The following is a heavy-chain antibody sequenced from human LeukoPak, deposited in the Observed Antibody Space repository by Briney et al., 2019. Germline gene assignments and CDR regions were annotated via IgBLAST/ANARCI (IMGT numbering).Heavy chain of an antibody. CDR1: GFTFISYA. Sequence: TGGCLRLSCAASGFTFISYAMSWVRQAPGKGLEWVSSISGSGGNTYYADSVKGRFTLSRDNSKNTLYLQMNSLRAEDTAVYYCAKDRAYSIFGVVTSFDCWGQGTLVTVSS. J-gene: IGHJ4*02. CDR3: AKDRAYSIFGVVTSFDC. D-gene: IGHD3-3*01. CDR2: ISGSGGNT. V-gene: IGHV3-23*01.